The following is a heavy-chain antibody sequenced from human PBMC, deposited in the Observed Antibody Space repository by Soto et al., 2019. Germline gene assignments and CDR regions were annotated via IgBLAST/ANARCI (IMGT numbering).Heavy chain of an antibody. CDR2: MNPGSGDT. CDR3: ARDKMIDDYGLGTYDY. V-gene: IGHV1-8*01. Sequence: ASVKVSCKASGYIFTNNDVSCVRQATGQGLEWMGWMNPGSGDTGYAQKFQGRVTMTRDISIATAYMELSSLRSDDTAVYFCARDKMIDDYGLGTYDYWGQGTTVTVSS. J-gene: IGHJ4*02. D-gene: IGHD3-10*01. CDR1: GYIFTNND.